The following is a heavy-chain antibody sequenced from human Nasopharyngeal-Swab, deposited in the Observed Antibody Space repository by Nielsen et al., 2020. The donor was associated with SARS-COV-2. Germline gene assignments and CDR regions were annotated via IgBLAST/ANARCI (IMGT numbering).Heavy chain of an antibody. J-gene: IGHJ4*02. D-gene: IGHD6-13*01. Sequence: GESLKISCAASGFTFSSYAMSWVRQAPGKGLEWVSAISGSGGSIYYADSVKGRFTISRDNSKNTLYLQLNSLRAEDTAVYYCAKGVERAAEDYWGQGTLVTVSS. CDR1: GFTFSSYA. V-gene: IGHV3-23*01. CDR2: ISGSGGSI. CDR3: AKGVERAAEDY.